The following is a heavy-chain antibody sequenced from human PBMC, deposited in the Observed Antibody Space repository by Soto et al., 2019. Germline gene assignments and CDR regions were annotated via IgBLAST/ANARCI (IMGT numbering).Heavy chain of an antibody. CDR2: ISYHGRER. CDR1: GFTFSSYA. CDR3: ARQYPDYQYYFDS. J-gene: IGHJ4*02. D-gene: IGHD4-17*01. V-gene: IGHV3-30*03. Sequence: GGSLRLSCAASGFTFSSYAMHWVRQAPGQGLEWVALISYHGRERYYTDSVKGRFTISRDNSKNSVYLQMNSLRTEDTALYYSARQYPDYQYYFDSWGQGSLVTVSS.